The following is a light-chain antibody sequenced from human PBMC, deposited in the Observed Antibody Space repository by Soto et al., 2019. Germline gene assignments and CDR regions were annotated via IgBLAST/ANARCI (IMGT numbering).Light chain of an antibody. V-gene: IGKV3-15*01. CDR2: SAS. CDR3: QQHDKLPPA. Sequence: EIVMTQSPATLSVSPGERATLSCRASQGVSSNLAWYQQKPGQTPRLLIYSASIRAAATPARFSGSGAGTNFSLTISSLQSEDFAVYYCQQHDKLPPAFGQGTKVDIK. CDR1: QGVSSN. J-gene: IGKJ1*01.